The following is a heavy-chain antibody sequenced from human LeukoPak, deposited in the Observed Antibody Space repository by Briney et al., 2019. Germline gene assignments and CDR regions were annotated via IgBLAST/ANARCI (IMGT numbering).Heavy chain of an antibody. CDR2: INIGGTNT. V-gene: IGHV3-11*01. CDR1: GFTFSDYY. J-gene: IGHJ5*02. CDR3: ATDGAGFDT. Sequence: GGSLRLSCAASGFTFSDYYMSWIRQAPGKGLEWLSYINIGGTNTHYADSVKGRFTISRDNAKKSLYLEMNNLRAEDTAVYYCATDGAGFDTWGQGTLVTVSA.